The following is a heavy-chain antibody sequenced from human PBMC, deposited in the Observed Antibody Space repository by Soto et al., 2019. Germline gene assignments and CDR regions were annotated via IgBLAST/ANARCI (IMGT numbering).Heavy chain of an antibody. CDR1: AGSFSGYY. D-gene: IGHD3-10*01. CDR2: ITHSVST. J-gene: IGHJ6*02. V-gene: IGHV4-34*01. Sequence: SETLCLTCAVDAGSFSGYYRSWIRQPPEKGLEWIGEITHSVSTNYNPALESRVTESVDTSKNQFSLSLSPMTATDPAAYHRARRRRVLNSTSYSYYGMDLSRQGTRVPVCS. CDR3: ARRRRVLNSTSYSYYGMDL.